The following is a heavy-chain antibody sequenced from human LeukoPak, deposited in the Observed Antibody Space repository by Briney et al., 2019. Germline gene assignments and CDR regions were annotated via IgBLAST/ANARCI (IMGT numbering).Heavy chain of an antibody. Sequence: SETLSLTCTVSGGSISSYYWSWIRQPPGKGLEWIGSIYYSGSTYYNPSLKSRVTISVDTSKNQFSLKLSSVTAADTAVYYCARRPYDFWSGLYYYYYMDVWGKGTTVTVSS. CDR3: ARRPYDFWSGLYYYYYMDV. D-gene: IGHD3-3*01. V-gene: IGHV4-59*05. J-gene: IGHJ6*03. CDR1: GGSISSYY. CDR2: IYYSGST.